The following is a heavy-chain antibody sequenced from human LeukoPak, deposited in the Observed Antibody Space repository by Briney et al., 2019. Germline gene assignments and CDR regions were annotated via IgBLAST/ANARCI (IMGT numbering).Heavy chain of an antibody. CDR3: AKNRDSSDYPRDFDY. J-gene: IGHJ4*02. CDR2: IRHDGSYQ. V-gene: IGHV3-30*02. Sequence: EAGGPLRLSCAASRFTFSSYGMHWVRQTPGKGLEWVAFIRHDGSYQQYADSVKGRFTVSRDNSKDTVYLQMNSLRTEDTAVYYCAKNRDSSDYPRDFDYWGQGTLVTVSS. D-gene: IGHD6-19*01. CDR1: RFTFSSYG.